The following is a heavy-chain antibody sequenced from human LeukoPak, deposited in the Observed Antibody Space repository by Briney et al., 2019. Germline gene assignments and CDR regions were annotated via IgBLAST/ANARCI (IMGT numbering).Heavy chain of an antibody. CDR1: GGSISSGDYY. J-gene: IGHJ2*01. CDR2: IYYSGST. D-gene: IGHD4-23*01. CDR3: ARDELRWLYFDL. V-gene: IGHV4-30-4*01. Sequence: SRTLSLTCTVSGGSISSGDYYWSWIRQPPGKGLEWIGYIYYSGSTYYNPSLKSRVTISVDTSKNQFSLKLSSVTAADTAVYYCARDELRWLYFDLWGRGTLVTVSS.